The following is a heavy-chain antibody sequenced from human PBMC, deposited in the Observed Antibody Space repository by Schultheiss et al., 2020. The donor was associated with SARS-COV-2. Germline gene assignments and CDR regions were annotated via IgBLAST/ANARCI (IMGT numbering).Heavy chain of an antibody. V-gene: IGHV4-61*08. CDR3: ARAKDAFDI. CDR2: IYYSGST. CDR1: GGSISNTDHY. J-gene: IGHJ3*02. Sequence: SETLSLTCSVSGGSISNTDHYWSWVRQPPGKGLEWIGYIYYSGSTNYNPSLKSRVTISVDTSKNQFSLKLSSVTAADTAVYYCARAKDAFDIWGQGTMVTVSS.